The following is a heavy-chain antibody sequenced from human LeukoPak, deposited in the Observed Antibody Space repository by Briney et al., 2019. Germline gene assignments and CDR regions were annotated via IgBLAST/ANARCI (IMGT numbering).Heavy chain of an antibody. CDR2: IYSGGDT. Sequence: GGSLRLSCAASGFTFSSYAMSWVRQAPGKGLEWVSVIYSGGDTYYADSVKGRFTISRDNSKNTLYLQMNSLRAEDTAVYYCARAPARTRYNWFDPWGQGNLVTVSS. D-gene: IGHD6-6*01. J-gene: IGHJ5*02. CDR3: ARAPARTRYNWFDP. V-gene: IGHV3-53*01. CDR1: GFTFSSYA.